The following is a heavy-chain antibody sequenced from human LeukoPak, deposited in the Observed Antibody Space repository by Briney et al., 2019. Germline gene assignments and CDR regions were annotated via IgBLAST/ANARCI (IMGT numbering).Heavy chain of an antibody. V-gene: IGHV1-2*02. CDR3: ARVGDEAAAAVDAFDI. Sequence: ASVKVSCQASGYTFTGYYMHWVRQAPGQGLEWMGWINPNSGGTNYAQKFQGRVTMTMDTSMSTAYMELSRLRSDDTAVYYCARVGDEAAAAVDAFDIWGQGTMVTVSS. CDR1: GYTFTGYY. J-gene: IGHJ3*02. D-gene: IGHD6-13*01. CDR2: INPNSGGT.